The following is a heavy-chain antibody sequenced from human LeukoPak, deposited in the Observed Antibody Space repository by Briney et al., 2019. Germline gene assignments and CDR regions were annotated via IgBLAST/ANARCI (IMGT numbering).Heavy chain of an antibody. CDR3: AKQTPGFMIAGHFDD. Sequence: SGTLSLTCAVSGTSIKTDNWWSWLRQSPEKGLEWIGEIFHSGLTNYNPSLKSRVTISMDISKSQFSLMLISVTAADTAVYYCAKQTPGFMIAGHFDDWAQGILVTVSS. D-gene: IGHD3-16*01. CDR2: IFHSGLT. CDR1: GTSIKTDNW. J-gene: IGHJ4*02. V-gene: IGHV4-4*02.